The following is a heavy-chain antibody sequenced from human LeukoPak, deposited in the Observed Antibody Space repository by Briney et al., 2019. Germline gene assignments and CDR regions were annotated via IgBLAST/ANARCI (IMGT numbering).Heavy chain of an antibody. J-gene: IGHJ4*02. CDR3: ASGGVNYYDSSGYFHPLDY. Sequence: SETLSLTCTVSGYSISSGYYWGWIRQPPGKGLEWIGSIYHSGSTYYNPSLKSRVTISVDTSKNQFSLKLSSVTAADTAVYYCASGGVNYYDSSGYFHPLDYWGQGTLVTVSS. CDR2: IYHSGST. CDR1: GYSISSGYY. V-gene: IGHV4-38-2*02. D-gene: IGHD3-22*01.